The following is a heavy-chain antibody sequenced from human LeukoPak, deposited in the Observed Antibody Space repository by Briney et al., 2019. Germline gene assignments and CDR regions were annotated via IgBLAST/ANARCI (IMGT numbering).Heavy chain of an antibody. Sequence: PGGSLRLSCAASGFTFNTYAMSWVRQAPGKGLEWVSAISGSGGSTYYADSVKGRFTISRDNSKNTLYLQMNSLRAEDTAVYYCAKVPGYRATMIVVVTLPWYYFDYWGQGTLVTVSS. D-gene: IGHD3-22*01. V-gene: IGHV3-23*01. CDR3: AKVPGYRATMIVVVTLPWYYFDY. J-gene: IGHJ4*02. CDR1: GFTFNTYA. CDR2: ISGSGGST.